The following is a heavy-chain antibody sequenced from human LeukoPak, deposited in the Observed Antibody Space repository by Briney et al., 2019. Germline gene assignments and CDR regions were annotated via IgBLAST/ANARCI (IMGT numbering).Heavy chain of an antibody. CDR1: GFAFSSYS. D-gene: IGHD3-22*01. CDR2: ISSSSSYI. V-gene: IGHV3-21*01. CDR3: ARDHVVAEYYYDSSGYDA. J-gene: IGHJ5*02. Sequence: GGSLRLSCAASGFAFSSYSMNWVRQAPGKGLEWVSSISSSSSYIYYADSVKGRFTISRDNAKNSLYLQMNSLRAEDTAVYYCARDHVVAEYYYDSSGYDAWGQGTLVTVSS.